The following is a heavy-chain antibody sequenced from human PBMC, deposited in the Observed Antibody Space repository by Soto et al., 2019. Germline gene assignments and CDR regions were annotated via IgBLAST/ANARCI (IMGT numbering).Heavy chain of an antibody. J-gene: IGHJ4*02. Sequence: QVHLVQSGAEVKKPGASVKVSCKGSGYDFTTYGITWVRQAPGQGLEWMAWISAHNGNTDYAQKLQGRVTVTRDTSTSTPYMELRSLSPSDTTVDYGALGSYGDYWGQGALVTVSS. CDR1: GYDFTTYG. CDR3: ALGSYGDY. V-gene: IGHV1-18*01. D-gene: IGHD3-10*01. CDR2: ISAHNGNT.